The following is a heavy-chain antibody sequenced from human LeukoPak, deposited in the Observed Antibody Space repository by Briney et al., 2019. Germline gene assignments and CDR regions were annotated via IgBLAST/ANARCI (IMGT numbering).Heavy chain of an antibody. CDR2: ISGSGDST. V-gene: IGHV3-23*01. J-gene: IGHJ4*02. Sequence: GGSLRLSCAGSGFTVSSSYMSWVRQAPGKGLEWVSAISGSGDSTYYGDSVKGRFTISRDNSKNTLYLQMNSLRAEDTAVYYCAKTRPLDSSSWSHGDYWGQGTLVTVSS. CDR1: GFTVSSSY. D-gene: IGHD6-13*01. CDR3: AKTRPLDSSSWSHGDY.